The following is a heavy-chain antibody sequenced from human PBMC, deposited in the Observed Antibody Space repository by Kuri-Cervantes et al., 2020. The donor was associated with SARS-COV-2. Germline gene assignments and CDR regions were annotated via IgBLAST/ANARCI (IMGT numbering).Heavy chain of an antibody. V-gene: IGHV4-30-2*01. Sequence: SETPSLSCTVSGGSISSGGYYWSWIRQPPGKGLEWIGYIYHSGSTYYNPSLKSRVTISVDRSKNQFSLKLSSVTAADTAVYYCARLASSRGTREFDYWGQGTLVTVSS. D-gene: IGHD2-8*01. J-gene: IGHJ4*02. CDR3: ARLASSRGTREFDY. CDR1: GGSISSGGYY. CDR2: IYHSGST.